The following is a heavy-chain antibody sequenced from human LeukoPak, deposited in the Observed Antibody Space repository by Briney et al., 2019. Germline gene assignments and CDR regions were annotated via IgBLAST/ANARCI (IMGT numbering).Heavy chain of an antibody. CDR1: GYTFTGYY. CDR2: INPDSGDT. J-gene: IGHJ4*02. CDR3: ARAVGGIVVLPAAIDY. D-gene: IGHD2-2*02. V-gene: IGHV1-2*02. Sequence: ASVKVSCKASGYTFTGYYMHWVRQAPGQGLEWMGWINPDSGDTDYAQKFQGRVTMTRDTSISTAYMELSRLRSDDTAVYYCARAVGGIVVLPAAIDYWGQGTLVTVSS.